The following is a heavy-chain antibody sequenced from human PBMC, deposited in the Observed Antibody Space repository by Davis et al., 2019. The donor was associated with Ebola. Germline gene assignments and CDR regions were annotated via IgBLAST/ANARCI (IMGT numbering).Heavy chain of an antibody. V-gene: IGHV3-48*04. D-gene: IGHD2/OR15-2a*01. J-gene: IGHJ6*02. CDR1: GFTFSSYS. CDR3: AKGGDFPSSSLNHFYYGVDA. CDR2: ISSSSSTI. Sequence: GGSLRLSCAASGFTFSSYSMNWVRQAPGKGLEWVSYISSSSSTIYYADSVKGRFTISRDNAKKSVYLQMNNLRVEDTALYYCAKGGDFPSSSLNHFYYGVDAWGQGTTVTVSS.